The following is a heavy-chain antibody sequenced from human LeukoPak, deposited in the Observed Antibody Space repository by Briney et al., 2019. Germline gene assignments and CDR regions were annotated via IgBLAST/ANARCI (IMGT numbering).Heavy chain of an antibody. D-gene: IGHD4-23*01. Sequence: SETLSLTCTVSGYSISSAYYWSWIRQPPGQGLEWIGYIYYSGSTNYNPSLKSRVTISVDTSKKHFSLKLNSVTAADTAVYYCARGVTTVVTPGYWGQGTLVTVSS. CDR1: GYSISSAYY. V-gene: IGHV4-61*01. CDR3: ARGVTTVVTPGY. J-gene: IGHJ4*02. CDR2: IYYSGST.